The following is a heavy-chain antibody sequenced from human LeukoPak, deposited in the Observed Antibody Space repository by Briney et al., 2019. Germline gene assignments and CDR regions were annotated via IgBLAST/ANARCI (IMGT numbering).Heavy chain of an antibody. CDR3: ARHLRAVIGTETFDY. CDR2: IYYIGNP. Sequence: SETLSLTCTVSGGSISSYYWSWIRQPPGKGLEWIGYIYYIGNPHYNPSLKTRVTISIDTSKNQFSLKLTSVTATDTAVYYCARHLRAVIGTETFDYWGQGTLVTVSS. CDR1: GGSISSYY. J-gene: IGHJ4*02. D-gene: IGHD4-11*01. V-gene: IGHV4-59*08.